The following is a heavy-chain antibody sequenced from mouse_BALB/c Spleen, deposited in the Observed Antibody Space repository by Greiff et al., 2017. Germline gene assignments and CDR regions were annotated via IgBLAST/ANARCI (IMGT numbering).Heavy chain of an antibody. CDR1: GFTFSSYA. Sequence: EVQRVESGGGLVKPGGSLKLSCAASGFTFSSYAMSWVRQTPEKRLEWVASISSGGSTYYPDSVKGRFTISRDNARNILYLQMSSLRSEDTAMYYCARGRGYFDYWGQGTTLTVSS. V-gene: IGHV5-6-5*01. CDR2: ISSGGST. J-gene: IGHJ2*01. CDR3: ARGRGYFDY.